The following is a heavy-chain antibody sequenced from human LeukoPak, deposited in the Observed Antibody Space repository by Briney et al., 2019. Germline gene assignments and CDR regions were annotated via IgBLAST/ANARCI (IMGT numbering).Heavy chain of an antibody. CDR1: GFTFSSYE. CDR2: ISSSGSTI. V-gene: IGHV3-48*03. Sequence: GGSLRLSCAASGFTFSSYEMNWVRQAPGKGLEWVSYISSSGSTIYYADSVKGRFTISRDNAKNSLYLQMNSLRAEDTAVYYCAREAGLYGDYARRYDPGGLGTVVPVSS. CDR3: AREAGLYGDYARRYDP. J-gene: IGHJ5*02. D-gene: IGHD4-17*01.